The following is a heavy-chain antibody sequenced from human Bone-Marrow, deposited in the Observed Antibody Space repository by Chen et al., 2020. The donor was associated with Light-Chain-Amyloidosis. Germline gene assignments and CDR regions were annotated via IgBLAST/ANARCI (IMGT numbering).Heavy chain of an antibody. CDR3: VRGPSDVKWGVVIRAEAFDI. Sequence: QLQLQESGPGLVEPSETLSLTCTVSGATISSSSYYWGWIRQSPGKGLEWLGGIFYGDITYYSPSLKSRVSVSADPSKNQVSLELTSLTAGDTAIYYCVRGPSDVKWGVVIRAEAFDIWGQGTTVTVSS. CDR1: GATISSSSYY. CDR2: IFYGDIT. D-gene: IGHD3-3*01. V-gene: IGHV4-39*07. J-gene: IGHJ3*02.